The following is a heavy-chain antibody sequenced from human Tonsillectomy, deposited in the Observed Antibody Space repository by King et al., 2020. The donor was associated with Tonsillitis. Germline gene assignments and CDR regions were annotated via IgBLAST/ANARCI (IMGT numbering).Heavy chain of an antibody. CDR2: ISAYNGNT. CDR1: AYTFTSYG. Sequence: VQLVQSGAEVRKPGDSVKVSCKASAYTFTSYGISWVRQAPGQGLEWMVWISAYNGNTNYAQKFKGRVTMTTDTSTSTAYMELRSLRSDDTAVYYCARDPVGEYDSSGYMDDGGQGTLVTVSS. D-gene: IGHD3-22*01. V-gene: IGHV1-18*01. J-gene: IGHJ4*02. CDR3: ARDPVGEYDSSGYMDD.